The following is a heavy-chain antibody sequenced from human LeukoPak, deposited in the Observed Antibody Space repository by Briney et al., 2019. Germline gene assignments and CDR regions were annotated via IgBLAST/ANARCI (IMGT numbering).Heavy chain of an antibody. CDR1: GFTFSSYG. CDR3: ARDRDLGNTWWGPFDC. D-gene: IGHD2-21*02. Sequence: PGGSLRLSCAASGFTFSSYGMHWVRQAPGKGLEWVAVLSSDGSNTYYRDSVRGRFTISRDNSKNTLYLQLNSLRVEDTAMYYCARDRDLGNTWWGPFDCWGQGTLVTVSS. J-gene: IGHJ4*02. V-gene: IGHV3-30*03. CDR2: LSSDGSNT.